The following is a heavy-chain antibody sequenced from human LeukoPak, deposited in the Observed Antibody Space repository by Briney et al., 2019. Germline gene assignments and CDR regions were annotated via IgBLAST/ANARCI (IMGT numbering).Heavy chain of an antibody. J-gene: IGHJ4*02. Sequence: GSLRLPCVAYGFTFSNYGMSWVSQAQGKGLEWDSVISDSGVGTYYADSVKGRFTISKDNSNNTLFLQLNSLRAEYTAVYYCAKLTHNGVFGGVIVRSNYFDYWGQGTLVTVSS. D-gene: IGHD3-16*02. V-gene: IGHV3-23*01. CDR3: AKLTHNGVFGGVIVRSNYFDY. CDR1: GFTFSNYG. CDR2: ISDSGVGT.